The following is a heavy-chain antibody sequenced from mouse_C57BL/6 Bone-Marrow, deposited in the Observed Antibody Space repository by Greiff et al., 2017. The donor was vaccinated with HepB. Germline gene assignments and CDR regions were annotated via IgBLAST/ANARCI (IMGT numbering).Heavy chain of an antibody. Sequence: VQLQQPGAELVKPGASVKMSCKASGYTFTSYWITWVKQRPGQGLEWIGDIYPGSGSTNYNEKFKSKATLTVDTSSSTAYMQLSSLTSEDSAVYYCAREGNGNQGMDYWGQGTSVTVSS. CDR2: IYPGSGST. CDR1: GYTFTSYW. J-gene: IGHJ4*01. D-gene: IGHD2-1*01. CDR3: AREGNGNQGMDY. V-gene: IGHV1-55*01.